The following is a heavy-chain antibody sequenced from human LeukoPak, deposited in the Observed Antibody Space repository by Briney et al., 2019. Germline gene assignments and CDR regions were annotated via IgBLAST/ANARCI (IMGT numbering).Heavy chain of an antibody. Sequence: SETLSLTCTVSGGSISSYYWSWIRQPPGKGLEWIGYIYYSGSTNYNPSLKSRVTISVDTSKNQFSLKLSSVTAADTAVYYCARGNDYGDLPYWGQGTLVTVSS. D-gene: IGHD4-17*01. CDR2: IYYSGST. CDR3: ARGNDYGDLPY. J-gene: IGHJ4*02. CDR1: GGSISSYY. V-gene: IGHV4-59*01.